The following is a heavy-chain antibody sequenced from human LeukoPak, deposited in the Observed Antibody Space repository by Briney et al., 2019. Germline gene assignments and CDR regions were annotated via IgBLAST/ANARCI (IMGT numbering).Heavy chain of an antibody. J-gene: IGHJ4*02. Sequence: GGSLRLSCAASGFTFSSYWMSWVRQAPGKGLEWVANIKQDGSEKYYVDSVKGRFTISRDNAKNSLYQQMNSLRAEDTAVYYCAREPYDFWSGYRFDYWGQGTLVTVSS. CDR1: GFTFSSYW. D-gene: IGHD3-3*01. V-gene: IGHV3-7*01. CDR3: AREPYDFWSGYRFDY. CDR2: IKQDGSEK.